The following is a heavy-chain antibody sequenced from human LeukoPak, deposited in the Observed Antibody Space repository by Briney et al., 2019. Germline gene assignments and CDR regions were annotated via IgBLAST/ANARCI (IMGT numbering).Heavy chain of an antibody. CDR2: IYTSGST. Sequence: SETLSLTCTVSGGSISSYYWSWIRQPAGKGLEWIGRIYTSGSTNYNPSLKSRVTMSVDTSKNQFSLKLSSVTAADTAVYYCARASPYYYDSSGYYHFDYWGQGTLVTVSS. D-gene: IGHD3-22*01. CDR1: GGSISSYY. V-gene: IGHV4-4*07. J-gene: IGHJ4*02. CDR3: ARASPYYYDSSGYYHFDY.